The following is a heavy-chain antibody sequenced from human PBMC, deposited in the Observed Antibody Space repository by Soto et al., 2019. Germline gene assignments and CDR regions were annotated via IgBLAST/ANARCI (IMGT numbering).Heavy chain of an antibody. CDR3: ARESGDHFDFWSGYYQYGMDV. V-gene: IGHV3-21*01. CDR2: IRSSSSYI. Sequence: EVQLVESGGGLVKPGGSLRLSCAASGFTFSSYSMNWVRQAPGKGLEWVASIRSSSSYIYYADSVKGRFTISRDNAKNSLYLQMNSLRAEDTAVYYCARESGDHFDFWSGYYQYGMDVWGQETTVTVSS. CDR1: GFTFSSYS. D-gene: IGHD3-3*01. J-gene: IGHJ6*02.